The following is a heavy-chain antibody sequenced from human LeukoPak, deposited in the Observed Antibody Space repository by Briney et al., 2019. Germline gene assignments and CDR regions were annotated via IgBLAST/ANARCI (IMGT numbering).Heavy chain of an antibody. CDR1: GFTFSDYY. Sequence: PGGSLRLSCAASGFTFSDYYMSWIRQAPGKGLEWVSSISSSSSHTNYADSVKGRFTISRDNAKNSLYLQMNSLRAEDTAVYYCARDIGNFDSGSSNLDYWGQGTLVTVSS. D-gene: IGHD3-10*01. CDR2: ISSSSSHT. J-gene: IGHJ4*02. V-gene: IGHV3-11*06. CDR3: ARDIGNFDSGSSNLDY.